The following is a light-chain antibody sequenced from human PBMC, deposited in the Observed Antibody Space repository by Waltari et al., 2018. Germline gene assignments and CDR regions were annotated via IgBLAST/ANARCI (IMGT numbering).Light chain of an antibody. CDR2: AAS. CDR1: QSISTS. V-gene: IGKV1-39*01. CDR3: QQSFSAPYT. Sequence: DIQMTQSPSSLSASVGDRITITCRASQSISTSLNWYQQKPGTAPKLLIYAASSLQSGVPSRFSGSGSGTDFTLTISSLQPEDCATYYCQQSFSAPYTFGQGTKLEIK. J-gene: IGKJ2*01.